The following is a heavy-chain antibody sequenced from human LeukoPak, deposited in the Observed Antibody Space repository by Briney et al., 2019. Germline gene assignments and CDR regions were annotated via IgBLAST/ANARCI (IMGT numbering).Heavy chain of an antibody. CDR1: GYRFSNYW. D-gene: IGHD3-22*01. J-gene: IGHJ4*02. CDR2: IYPGDSDT. CDR3: TRQGVYYSDSSAFYY. Sequence: GESLRISCKTSGYRFSNYWIGWMRQMPGKGLELIGAIYPGDSDTRYSPSFQGQVTISADKSTTTSYLQWTSLRASDTATYFCTRQGVYYSDSSAFYYWGQGTLVTVSS. V-gene: IGHV5-51*01.